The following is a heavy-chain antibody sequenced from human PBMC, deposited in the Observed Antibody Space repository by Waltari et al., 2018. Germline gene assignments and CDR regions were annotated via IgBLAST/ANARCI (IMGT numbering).Heavy chain of an antibody. D-gene: IGHD3-10*01. CDR3: AKGAGVPPGYFQY. CDR1: GFTFNNYY. V-gene: IGHV3-23*01. J-gene: IGHJ1*01. Sequence: EVQLLASGGGLEQPGGSLRLSCAASGFTFNNYYMNWVRQAPGKWQGWVEAIRGRGYTTYYADSVKGRFSISSDNSKNTLDLQMNSLRAEDTAVYYCAKGAGVPPGYFQYWDQGTLVTVSS. CDR2: IRGRGYTT.